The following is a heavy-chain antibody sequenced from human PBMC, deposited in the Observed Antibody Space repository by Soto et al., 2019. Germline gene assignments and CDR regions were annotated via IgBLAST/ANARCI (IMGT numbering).Heavy chain of an antibody. CDR3: ARGLGGARTYFDY. Sequence: ASVKVSCKASGYAFTSYGMHWVRQAPGQRLEWMGWINAGSGNTKYSQKFQGRVTITRDTSASTAYMELSSLRSEYTAVYYCARGLGGARTYFDYWGQGTLVTVSS. CDR2: INAGSGNT. V-gene: IGHV1-3*01. J-gene: IGHJ4*02. D-gene: IGHD3-10*01. CDR1: GYAFTSYG.